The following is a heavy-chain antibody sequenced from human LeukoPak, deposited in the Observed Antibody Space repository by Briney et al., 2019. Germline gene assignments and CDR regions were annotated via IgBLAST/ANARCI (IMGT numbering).Heavy chain of an antibody. CDR3: ATQIAVAGGAFDI. Sequence: PSETLSLTCTVSGGSISSSSYYWGWIRQPPGTGLEWIGSIYYSGSTYYNPSLKSRVTISVDTSKNQFSLKLSSVTAADTAVYYCATQIAVAGGAFDIWGQGTMVTVSS. J-gene: IGHJ3*02. V-gene: IGHV4-39*01. CDR1: GGSISSSSYY. D-gene: IGHD6-19*01. CDR2: IYYSGST.